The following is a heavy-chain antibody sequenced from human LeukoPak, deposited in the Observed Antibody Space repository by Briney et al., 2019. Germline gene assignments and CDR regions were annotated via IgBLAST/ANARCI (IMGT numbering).Heavy chain of an antibody. CDR1: GFPFSSYG. CDR2: ISYDGSNK. J-gene: IGHJ4*02. D-gene: IGHD3-22*01. CDR3: AKDPYYYDSSGYYDY. Sequence: GSLRLSCAASGFPFSSYGMHWVRQAPGKGLEWVAVISYDGSNKYYADSVKGRFTISRDNSKNTLYLQMNSLRAEDTAVYYCAKDPYYYDSSGYYDYWGQGTLVTVSS. V-gene: IGHV3-30*18.